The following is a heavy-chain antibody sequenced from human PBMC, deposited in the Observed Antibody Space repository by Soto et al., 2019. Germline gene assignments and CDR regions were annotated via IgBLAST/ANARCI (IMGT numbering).Heavy chain of an antibody. CDR1: GYTFTSYG. CDR2: ISAYNGNT. J-gene: IGHJ4*02. Sequence: VASVKVSCKASGYTFTSYGISWVRQAPGQGLEWMGWISAYNGNTNYAQKLQGRVTMTTDTSTSTAYMELRSLRSDDTAVYYCARDSGGGPGMVRGVIIKTAFAYWGQGTLVTVSS. V-gene: IGHV1-18*04. CDR3: ARDSGGGPGMVRGVIIKTAFAY. D-gene: IGHD3-10*01.